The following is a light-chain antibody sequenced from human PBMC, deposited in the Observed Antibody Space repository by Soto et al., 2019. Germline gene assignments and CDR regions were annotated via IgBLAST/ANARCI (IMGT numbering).Light chain of an antibody. CDR3: SSSTSSSTLYV. J-gene: IGLJ1*01. CDR1: SSDVGGYNY. V-gene: IGLV2-14*01. Sequence: QSVLTQPASVSGSPGQSITISCTGTSSDVGGYNYVSWYQQRPGKAPKLMIYDVSNRPSGVSNRFSGSKSGNTASLTISGLQAEDEAAYYCSSSTSSSTLYVFGTGTKLTVL. CDR2: DVS.